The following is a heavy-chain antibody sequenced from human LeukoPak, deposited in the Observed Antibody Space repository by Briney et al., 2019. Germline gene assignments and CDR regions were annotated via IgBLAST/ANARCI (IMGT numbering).Heavy chain of an antibody. D-gene: IGHD1-26*01. CDR1: GFTFRRNW. CDR2: IKEDGTER. J-gene: IGHJ4*02. Sequence: GGSLRLSCVGSGFTFRRNWMSWVRQAPGKGLEWVAYIKEDGTERYYVDSVKGRFTASRDNAKNSLYLQMNSLRAEDTALYYCASIVVGATPPGFDYWGQGALVTVSS. CDR3: ASIVVGATPPGFDY. V-gene: IGHV3-7*01.